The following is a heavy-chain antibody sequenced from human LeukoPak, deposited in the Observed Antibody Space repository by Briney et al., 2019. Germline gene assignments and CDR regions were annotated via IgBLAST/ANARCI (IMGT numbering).Heavy chain of an antibody. CDR2: INHSGST. D-gene: IGHD6-13*01. V-gene: IGHV4-34*01. Sequence: SETLSLTCAVYGGSFSGYYWSWIRQPPGKGLEWIGEINHSGSTNYNPSLKSRVTISVDTSKNQFSLKLSSVTAADTAVYYCARDSNYYYGMDVWGQGTTVTVSS. CDR3: ARDSNYYYGMDV. J-gene: IGHJ6*02. CDR1: GGSFSGYY.